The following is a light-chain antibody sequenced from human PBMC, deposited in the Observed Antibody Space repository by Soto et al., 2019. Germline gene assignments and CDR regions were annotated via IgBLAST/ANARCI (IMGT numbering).Light chain of an antibody. Sequence: QSVLTQPPSASGSPGQSVTISCTGTSSDVGGYNYVSWYQQHPGKAPKLMIYEVNKRPSGVPDRFSGSKSGNTASLTVSWLQAEDEAEYYCNSYAGSNNWVFGGGTKVTVL. J-gene: IGLJ3*02. CDR2: EVN. CDR1: SSDVGGYNY. V-gene: IGLV2-8*01. CDR3: NSYAGSNNWV.